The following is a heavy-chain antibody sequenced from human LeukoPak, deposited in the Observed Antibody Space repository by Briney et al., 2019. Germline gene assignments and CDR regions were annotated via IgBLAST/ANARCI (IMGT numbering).Heavy chain of an antibody. D-gene: IGHD2-2*01. Sequence: GASVKVSCKASGGTFDNYAISWVRQAPGQGVEWMGRIIPLLNIANYAPKFQGRITITADESTSTAYMELSDLRFDDTAIFYCARDSTAWSGAADYWGQGTLVTVSS. CDR2: IIPLLNIA. J-gene: IGHJ4*02. CDR3: ARDSTAWSGAADY. CDR1: GGTFDNYA. V-gene: IGHV1-69*04.